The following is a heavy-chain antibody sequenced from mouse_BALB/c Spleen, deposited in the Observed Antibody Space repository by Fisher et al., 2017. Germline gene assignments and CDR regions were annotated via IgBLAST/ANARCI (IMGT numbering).Heavy chain of an antibody. Sequence: KFKGKATLTVDTSSSTAYVDLNSLTSEDSAVYYCARFLPGAMDYWGQGTSVTVSS. CDR3: ARFLPGAMDY. J-gene: IGHJ4*01. V-gene: IGHV1S14*01.